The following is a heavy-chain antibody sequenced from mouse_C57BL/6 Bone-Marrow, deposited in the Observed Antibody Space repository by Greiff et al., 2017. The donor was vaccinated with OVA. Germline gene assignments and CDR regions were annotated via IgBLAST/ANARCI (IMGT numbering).Heavy chain of an antibody. CDR2: FHPYNDDT. D-gene: IGHD2-4*01. CDR1: GYTFTTYP. V-gene: IGHV1-47*01. Sequence: QVQLQQPGAELVKPGASVKMSCKASGYTFTTYPIEWMKQNHGKSLEWIGNFHPYNDDTKYNEKFKGKATLTVEKSSSTVYLELSRLTSDDSAVYYCAMPGDYGGDWCAYWGQGTLVTVSA. CDR3: AMPGDYGGDWCAY. J-gene: IGHJ3*01.